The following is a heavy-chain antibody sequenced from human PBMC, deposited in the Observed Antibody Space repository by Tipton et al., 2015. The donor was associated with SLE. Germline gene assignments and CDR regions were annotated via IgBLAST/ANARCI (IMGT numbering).Heavy chain of an antibody. D-gene: IGHD2-8*01. CDR2: INDRGIS. CDR1: GVSFSAYN. Sequence: TLSLTCAANGVSFSAYNWTWVRQTPDKGLTWIAEINDRGISNFNPSLKSRVTVSIDTSKKQFSLNLASVTAADTAVYYCAGKWDVWGQGTRVTVSS. CDR3: AGKWDV. J-gene: IGHJ3*01. V-gene: IGHV4-34*01.